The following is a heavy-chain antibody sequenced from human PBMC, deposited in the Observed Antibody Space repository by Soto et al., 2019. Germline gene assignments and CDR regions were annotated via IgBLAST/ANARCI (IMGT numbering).Heavy chain of an antibody. D-gene: IGHD3-22*01. CDR2: ISGSGGST. V-gene: IGHV3-23*01. J-gene: IGHJ4*02. Sequence: PGGSLRLSCAASGFTFSSYAMSWVRQAPGKGLEWVSAISGSGGSTYYADSVKGRFTISRDNSKNTLYLQMNSLRAEDTAVYYCAKAWGFTTYYYDSSGYYPGDYFDYWGQGTLVTSPQ. CDR1: GFTFSSYA. CDR3: AKAWGFTTYYYDSSGYYPGDYFDY.